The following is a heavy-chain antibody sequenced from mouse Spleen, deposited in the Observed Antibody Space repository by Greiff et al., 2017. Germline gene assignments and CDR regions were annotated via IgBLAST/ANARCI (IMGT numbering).Heavy chain of an antibody. D-gene: IGHD1-1*01. CDR3: ARLRDYGSSGFAY. CDR1: GYTFTSYW. Sequence: QVHVKQSGAELAKPGASVKLSCKASGYTFTSYWMHWVKQRPGQGLEWIGYINPSSGYTKYNQKFKDKATLTADKSSSTAYMQLSSLTYEDSAVYYCARLRDYGSSGFAYWGQGTLVTVSA. J-gene: IGHJ3*01. CDR2: INPSSGYT. V-gene: IGHV1-7*01.